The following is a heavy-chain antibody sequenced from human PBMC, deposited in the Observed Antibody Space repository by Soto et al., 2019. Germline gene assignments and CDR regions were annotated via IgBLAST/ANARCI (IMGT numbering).Heavy chain of an antibody. V-gene: IGHV6-1*01. CDR1: GDSVSSNSAA. Sequence: SQTLSLTCVISGDSVSSNSAAWNWIRQSPSRGLEWLARTYYTSKWYNDYAVSVKSRITINADTSKSQFSLQLNSVTPEDTAVYYCARVSIIGSYSHFDYWGQGTLVTV. D-gene: IGHD1-26*01. J-gene: IGHJ4*01. CDR2: TYYTSKWYN. CDR3: ARVSIIGSYSHFDY.